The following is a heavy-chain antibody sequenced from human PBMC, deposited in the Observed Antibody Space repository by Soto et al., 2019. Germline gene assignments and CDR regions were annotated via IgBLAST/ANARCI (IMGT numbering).Heavy chain of an antibody. J-gene: IGHJ3*02. CDR1: RGTFSSYA. V-gene: IGHV1-69*13. D-gene: IGHD7-27*01. CDR2: SIPIFGTV. CDR3: ASATGETNAFDI. Sequence: ASVKASCKAYRGTFSSYAISWVRQAPGQGLEWMGGSIPIFGTVNYAQKIQGRVMITADESTSTAYMELSSLRSEDTAVYYGASATGETNAFDIWGQGTMVTVSS.